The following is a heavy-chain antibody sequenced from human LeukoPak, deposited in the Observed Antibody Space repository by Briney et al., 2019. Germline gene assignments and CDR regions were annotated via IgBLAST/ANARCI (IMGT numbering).Heavy chain of an antibody. D-gene: IGHD3-9*01. V-gene: IGHV3-30*18. J-gene: IGHJ4*02. CDR1: GFTFRSYG. CDR2: ISYDGSNK. Sequence: PGGSLRLSCAASGFTFRSYGIHWVRQAPGKGLEWVAVISYDGSNKYYAESVKGRFTISRDNSKNTLYLQMSSLRAEDTAVYYCAKDRPADNSDILTAACLDYWGQGTLVTVSS. CDR3: AKDRPADNSDILTAACLDY.